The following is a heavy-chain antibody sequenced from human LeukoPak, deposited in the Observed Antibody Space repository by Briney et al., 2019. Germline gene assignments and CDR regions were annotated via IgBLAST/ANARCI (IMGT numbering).Heavy chain of an antibody. CDR3: AISTVTSMVRGVTSQLYYFDY. CDR2: INHSGST. D-gene: IGHD3-10*01. J-gene: IGHJ4*02. CDR1: GGSFSGYY. Sequence: SETLSLTCAVYGGSFSGYYWSWIRQPPGKGLEWIGEINHSGSTNYNPSLKSRVTISVDTSKNQFSLKLSSVTAADTAVYYCAISTVTSMVRGVTSQLYYFDYWGQGTLVTVSS. V-gene: IGHV4-34*01.